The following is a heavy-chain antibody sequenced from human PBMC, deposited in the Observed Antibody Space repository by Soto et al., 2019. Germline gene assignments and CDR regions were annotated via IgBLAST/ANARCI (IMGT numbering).Heavy chain of an antibody. CDR2: IYYSGST. V-gene: IGHV4-59*01. Sequence: SETLSLTCTVSGGSISSYYWSWIRQPPGKGLEWIGYIYYSGSTNYNPSLKSRVTISVDTSKNQFSLKLSSVTAADTAVYYCARGGGSAARPYAFDIWGQGTMVTVSS. J-gene: IGHJ3*02. CDR3: ARGGGSAARPYAFDI. CDR1: GGSISSYY. D-gene: IGHD6-6*01.